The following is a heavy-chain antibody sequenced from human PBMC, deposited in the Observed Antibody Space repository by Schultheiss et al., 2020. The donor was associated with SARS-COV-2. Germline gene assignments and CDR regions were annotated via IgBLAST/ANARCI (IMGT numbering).Heavy chain of an antibody. J-gene: IGHJ4*02. Sequence: GGSLRLSCAASGFTFSSYSMNWVRQAPGKGLEWVSYISSSSSYIYYADSVKGRFTISRDNAKNSLYLQMNSLRAEDTAVYYCARDRGIAVADASDYWGQGTLVTVSS. CDR1: GFTFSSYS. CDR3: ARDRGIAVADASDY. D-gene: IGHD6-19*01. V-gene: IGHV3-21*05. CDR2: ISSSSSYI.